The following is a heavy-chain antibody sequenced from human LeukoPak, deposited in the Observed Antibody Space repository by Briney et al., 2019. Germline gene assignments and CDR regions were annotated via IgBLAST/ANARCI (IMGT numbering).Heavy chain of an antibody. V-gene: IGHV1-69*06. Sequence: ASVKVSCKASGGTFSSYAISWVRQAPGQGLEWMGGIIPIFGTANYAQKFQGRVTITADKSTSTAYMELRSLRSDDTAVYYCARDRFDWLGLDYWGQGTLVTVSS. D-gene: IGHD3-9*01. CDR1: GGTFSSYA. CDR2: IIPIFGTA. CDR3: ARDRFDWLGLDY. J-gene: IGHJ4*02.